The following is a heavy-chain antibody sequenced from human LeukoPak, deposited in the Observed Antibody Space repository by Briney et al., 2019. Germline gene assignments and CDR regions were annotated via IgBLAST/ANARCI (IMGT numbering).Heavy chain of an antibody. CDR2: IHSGGST. V-gene: IGHV3-66*01. Sequence: GGSLRLSCAASGFTVTTNYMNWVRQAPGKGLEWVSVIHSGGSTYYADSVKGRFTISRDNYKNTLYLQMNSLRAEDTAVYYCAKRTSGAYGYFDYWGQGTLVTVSS. D-gene: IGHD1-1*01. J-gene: IGHJ4*02. CDR3: AKRTSGAYGYFDY. CDR1: GFTVTTNY.